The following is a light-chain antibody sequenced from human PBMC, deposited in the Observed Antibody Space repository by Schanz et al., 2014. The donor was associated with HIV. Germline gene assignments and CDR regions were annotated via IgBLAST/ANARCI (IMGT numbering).Light chain of an antibody. Sequence: QSALTQPPSASGSPGQSVTISCTGTSSDVGGYNYVSWYQQHPGKAPKLMIYEVSERPSGVPDRFSGSKSGNTASLPVSGLQADDEADYYCCSYAATSNVLFGGGAKLTVL. CDR3: CSYAATSNVL. CDR2: EVS. J-gene: IGLJ3*02. V-gene: IGLV2-8*01. CDR1: SSDVGGYNY.